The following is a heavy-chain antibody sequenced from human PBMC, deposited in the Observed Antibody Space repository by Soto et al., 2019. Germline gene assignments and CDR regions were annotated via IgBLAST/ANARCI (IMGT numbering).Heavy chain of an antibody. CDR3: ARVSMSTVSWGFDP. Sequence: SETLSLTCAVSGDSITSNHWNWIRQPPGRGLEWIGYIYNSGTTKYNPSLKSRVIISVDTSKNQLSLKLSSVTAADTAVYYCARVSMSTVSWGFDPWGQGTLVTVS. V-gene: IGHV4-59*01. D-gene: IGHD4-4*01. CDR2: IYNSGTT. J-gene: IGHJ5*02. CDR1: GDSITSNH.